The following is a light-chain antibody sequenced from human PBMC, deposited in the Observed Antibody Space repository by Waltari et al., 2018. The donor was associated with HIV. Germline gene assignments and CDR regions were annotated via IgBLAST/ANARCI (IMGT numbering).Light chain of an antibody. V-gene: IGLV1-36*01. Sequence: QSVLTQPPSVSEAPRQRVTISCSVSSSTIGTHAVTWYQQHPGNRPTHLIFYNNLRRPGVSDRFSGSKSGTSASLAISGLQSEDDADYYCAAWDDSLKDYVFGTVTKVTVL. CDR1: SSTIGTHA. J-gene: IGLJ1*01. CDR2: YNN. CDR3: AAWDDSLKDYV.